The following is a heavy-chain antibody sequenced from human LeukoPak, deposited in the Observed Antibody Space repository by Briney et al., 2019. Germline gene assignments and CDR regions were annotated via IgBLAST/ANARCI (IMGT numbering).Heavy chain of an antibody. D-gene: IGHD6-13*01. CDR2: ISWNSGSI. Sequence: GRSLRLSCAASGFTFDDYAMHWVRQAPGKGLQWVSGISWNSGSIGYADSVKGRFTISRDNAKNSLYLQMNSLRAEDTALYYCAKDIAAAGTWGIDYWGQGTLVTVSS. CDR3: AKDIAAAGTWGIDY. V-gene: IGHV3-9*01. CDR1: GFTFDDYA. J-gene: IGHJ4*02.